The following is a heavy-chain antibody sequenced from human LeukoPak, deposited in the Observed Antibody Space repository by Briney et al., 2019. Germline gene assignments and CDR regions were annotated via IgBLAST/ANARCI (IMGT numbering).Heavy chain of an antibody. V-gene: IGHV4-59*01. CDR2: IYYSGNT. J-gene: IGHJ6*04. D-gene: IGHD3-10*01. CDR1: GGSISGSY. Sequence: PSETLSLTCTVSGGSISGSYWNWIRQPPGKGLEWIGYIYYSGNTNYNPSLKSRVTISVDTSKNQFSLKLSSVTAADTAVYYCARDRGFVDVWGKGTTVTVSS. CDR3: ARDRGFVDV.